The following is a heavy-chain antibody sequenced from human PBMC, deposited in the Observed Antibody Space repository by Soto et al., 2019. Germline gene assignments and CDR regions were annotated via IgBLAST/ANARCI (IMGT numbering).Heavy chain of an antibody. Sequence: QVQLVQSGAEVKKPGASVKVSCKASGYTFSSYYMHWVRQAPGQGYEWMGIINPSGGGTTYAQKFQGRFPMTRDTSTSTVYMELSSLRSEDTAVYYCARYDYNGYYFDYWGQGTLVTVSS. J-gene: IGHJ4*02. CDR1: GYTFSSYY. D-gene: IGHD4-4*01. V-gene: IGHV1-46*01. CDR2: INPSGGGT. CDR3: ARYDYNGYYFDY.